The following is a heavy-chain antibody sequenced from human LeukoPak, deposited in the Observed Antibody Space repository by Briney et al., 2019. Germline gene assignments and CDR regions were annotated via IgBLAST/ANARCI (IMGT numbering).Heavy chain of an antibody. CDR3: AKSNGYGLVDI. V-gene: IGHV4-4*02. Sequence: SETLSLTCAVSGDSISSRNWWTWVRQPQGKGLEWIGEISHTGSTDYNPSLKSRVTISLDTSRNQFSLKLNSVTAADTAVYYCAKSNGYGLVDIWGQGTMVTVSS. D-gene: IGHD3-10*01. CDR1: GDSISSRNW. J-gene: IGHJ3*02. CDR2: ISHTGST.